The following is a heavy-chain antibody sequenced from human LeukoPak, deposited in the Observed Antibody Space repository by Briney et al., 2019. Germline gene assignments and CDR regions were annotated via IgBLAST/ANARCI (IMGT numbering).Heavy chain of an antibody. V-gene: IGHV1-69*13. CDR1: GGTFSSYA. J-gene: IGHJ4*02. CDR3: ARDPTHCSRTTCYAGRFDY. CDR2: IIPIFGTA. Sequence: ASVTVSCKASGGTFSSYAISWVRQAPGQGLEWMGGIIPIFGTANYAQKFQGRVTITADESTSTAYMQLSSLRSEDTAVYYCARDPTHCSRTTCYAGRFDYWGQGTLVTVSS. D-gene: IGHD2-2*01.